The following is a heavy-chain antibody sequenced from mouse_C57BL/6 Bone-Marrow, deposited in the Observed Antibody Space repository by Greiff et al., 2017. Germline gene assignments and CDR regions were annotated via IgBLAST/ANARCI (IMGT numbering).Heavy chain of an antibody. D-gene: IGHD2-3*01. CDR3: APKGLFYGGYYPFAY. CDR1: GFNIKDDY. Sequence: EVQLQQSGAELVRPGASVKLSCTASGFNIKDDYMHWVKQRPEQGLEWIGWIDPENGDTEYASKFQGKATITADTSSNTAYLQLSSLTSEDTAVYYCAPKGLFYGGYYPFAYWGQGTLVTVSA. V-gene: IGHV14-4*01. J-gene: IGHJ3*01. CDR2: IDPENGDT.